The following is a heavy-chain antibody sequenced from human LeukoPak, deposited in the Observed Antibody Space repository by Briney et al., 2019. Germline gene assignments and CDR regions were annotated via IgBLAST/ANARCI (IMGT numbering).Heavy chain of an antibody. D-gene: IGHD1-1*01. CDR2: ISWNSGTI. J-gene: IGHJ4*02. CDR1: GFIFNNYA. CDR3: ARDPLGTRPGFDY. V-gene: IGHV3-9*01. Sequence: GRSRRLSCAGSGFIFNNYAMHWVRQPPGKGLEWVSGISWNSGTIDYADSVKGRFPISRDNSKNTLYLQMNSLRAEDTAVYYCARDPLGTRPGFDYWGQGTLVTVSS.